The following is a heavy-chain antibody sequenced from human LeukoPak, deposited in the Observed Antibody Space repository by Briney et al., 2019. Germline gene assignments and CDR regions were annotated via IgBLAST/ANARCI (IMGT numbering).Heavy chain of an antibody. J-gene: IGHJ4*02. CDR1: GFTFSSYA. CDR3: ARDSPSIVVVIKYYFDY. D-gene: IGHD3-22*01. V-gene: IGHV3-30-3*01. Sequence: PGGSLRLSCAASGFTFSSYAMHWVRQAPGKGLEWVAVISYDGSNKYYADSVKGRFTISRDNSKNTLYLQMNSLRAEDTAVYYCARDSPSIVVVIKYYFDYWGQGTLVTVSS. CDR2: ISYDGSNK.